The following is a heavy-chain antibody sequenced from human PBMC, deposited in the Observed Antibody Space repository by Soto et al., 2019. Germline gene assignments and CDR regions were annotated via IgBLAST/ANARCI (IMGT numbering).Heavy chain of an antibody. J-gene: IGHJ4*02. CDR1: GFTFSSYA. Sequence: GGSLRLSCAASGFTFSSYAMSWVRQAPGKGLEWVSAISGSGGSTYYADSVKGRFTISRDNSKNTLYLQMNSLRAEDTAVYYCAKRDSPTKLLAAYYFDYWGQGTLVTVSS. CDR3: AKRDSPTKLLAAYYFDY. D-gene: IGHD1-7*01. CDR2: ISGSGGST. V-gene: IGHV3-23*01.